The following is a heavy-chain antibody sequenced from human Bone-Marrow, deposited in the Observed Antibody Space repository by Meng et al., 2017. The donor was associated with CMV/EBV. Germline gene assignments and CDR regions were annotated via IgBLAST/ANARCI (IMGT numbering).Heavy chain of an antibody. Sequence: GGSLRLSCAASGFNFNNYAMSWVRQTPGKGLEWVSTFSGGLVTTSHSDSVRGRFTTSRDNSKNTLSLQMNRLGVDDTAIYYCAKTVFATCRGANCYHFDYWGRGTLVTVSS. CDR2: FSGGLVTT. CDR1: GFNFNNYA. CDR3: AKTVFATCRGANCYHFDY. J-gene: IGHJ4*02. V-gene: IGHV3-23*01. D-gene: IGHD2-2*01.